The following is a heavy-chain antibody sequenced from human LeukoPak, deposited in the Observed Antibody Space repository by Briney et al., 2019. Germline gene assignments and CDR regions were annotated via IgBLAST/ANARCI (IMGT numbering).Heavy chain of an antibody. J-gene: IGHJ2*01. CDR1: GFTFSNYA. CDR2: LNSNEGST. D-gene: IGHD2-2*02. V-gene: IGHV3-64*01. CDR3: ARGLRDCSSTTCFTYWYFDL. Sequence: GSLRLSCAASGFTFSNYAIHWVRQASGKGLEYVSGLNSNEGSTYYANSVKGRFTISRDNSKNTLYLQLGSLRDEDMAVYYCARGLRDCSSTTCFTYWYFDLWGRGTRVTVSS.